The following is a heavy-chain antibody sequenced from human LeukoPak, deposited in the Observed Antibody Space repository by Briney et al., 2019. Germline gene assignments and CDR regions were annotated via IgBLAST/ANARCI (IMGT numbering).Heavy chain of an antibody. J-gene: IGHJ4*02. CDR2: ISGSGCST. D-gene: IGHD4-17*01. Sequence: PGGSLRLSCAASGFSFRSFAMSWVRQAPGKGLEWVSVISGSGCSTYYADSVKGRFTISRDNSKNTLYLQMSSLRAEDTAVYYCAKDRGSNDYGDSFDYWGQGTLVTVSS. V-gene: IGHV3-23*01. CDR1: GFSFRSFA. CDR3: AKDRGSNDYGDSFDY.